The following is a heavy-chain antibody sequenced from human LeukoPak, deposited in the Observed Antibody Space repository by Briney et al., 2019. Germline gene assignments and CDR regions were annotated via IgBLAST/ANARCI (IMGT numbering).Heavy chain of an antibody. CDR2: TYYRPKWYN. Sequence: SQTLSLTCAISGDSVSSNSAAWNWIRQSPSRGLEWLGRTYYRPKWYNDYAVSVKSRITINPDTSKNQFSLQLNSVTPEDTAVYYCARDPLWFAHASYGMDVWGQGTTVTVSS. CDR1: GDSVSSNSAA. J-gene: IGHJ6*02. CDR3: ARDPLWFAHASYGMDV. V-gene: IGHV6-1*01. D-gene: IGHD3-10*01.